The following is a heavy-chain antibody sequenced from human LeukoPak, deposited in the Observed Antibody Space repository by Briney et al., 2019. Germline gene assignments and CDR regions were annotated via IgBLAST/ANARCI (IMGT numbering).Heavy chain of an antibody. CDR1: GFSFSNYG. CDR3: AKCLAEPGMCYFDY. D-gene: IGHD6-13*01. V-gene: IGHV3-30*18. CDR2: ISHDGTNQ. J-gene: IGHJ4*02. Sequence: GGSLRLSCAASGFSFSNYGIHWVRQALGKGLEWVAAISHDGTNQYYTDSAKGRFTISRDNSKNTVFLQLSSLRAEDTAVYYCAKCLAEPGMCYFDYWGQGTLVTVSS.